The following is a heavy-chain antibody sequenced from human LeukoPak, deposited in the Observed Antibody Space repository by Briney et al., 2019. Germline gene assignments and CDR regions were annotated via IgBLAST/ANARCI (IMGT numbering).Heavy chain of an antibody. Sequence: PGGSLRLSCAASGFPFSSFGMHWVRQSPGKGLEWVAFMQYDGINKYYADSVKGRFTISRDNSKNTHYLQMNSLRAEDTAVCYCAKRANWNDGTFDYWGQGTLVTVSS. J-gene: IGHJ4*02. CDR3: AKRANWNDGTFDY. CDR1: GFPFSSFG. CDR2: MQYDGINK. D-gene: IGHD1-1*01. V-gene: IGHV3-30*02.